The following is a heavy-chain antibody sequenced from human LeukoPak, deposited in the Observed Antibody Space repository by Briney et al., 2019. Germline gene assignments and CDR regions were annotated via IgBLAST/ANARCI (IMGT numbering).Heavy chain of an antibody. D-gene: IGHD3-9*01. Sequence: GGSLRLSCAASGFSISSYAMHWVRQAPGKGLEWMTVISYDGSNKYYADSVRGRFTLSRDTSKNTLYVQMNSLRAEDTAVYYCARGSDILTGRLKYWGQGTLVTVSS. J-gene: IGHJ4*02. CDR1: GFSISSYA. CDR2: ISYDGSNK. V-gene: IGHV3-30-3*01. CDR3: ARGSDILTGRLKY.